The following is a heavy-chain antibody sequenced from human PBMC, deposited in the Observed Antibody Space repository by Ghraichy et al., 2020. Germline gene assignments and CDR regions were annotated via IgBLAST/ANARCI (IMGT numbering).Heavy chain of an antibody. CDR1: GFTFSSYW. V-gene: IGHV3-74*01. CDR2: INSDGSST. D-gene: IGHD3-22*01. Sequence: GESLNISCAASGFTFSSYWMHWVRQAPGKGLVWVSRINSDGSSTSYADSVKGRFTISRDNAKNTLYLQMNSLRAEDTAVYYCARSYDSSGYYYGGYYYGMDVWGQGTTVTVSS. J-gene: IGHJ6*02. CDR3: ARSYDSSGYYYGGYYYGMDV.